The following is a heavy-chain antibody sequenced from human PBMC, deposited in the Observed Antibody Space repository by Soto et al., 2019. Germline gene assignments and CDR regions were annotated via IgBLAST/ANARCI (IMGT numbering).Heavy chain of an antibody. CDR3: ARVFGSGWSGFDP. D-gene: IGHD6-19*01. CDR2: IFPSDSDI. J-gene: IGHJ5*02. Sequence: PGESLKSSCKGSGYNFNTNWIGWVRQMPGKGLEWMGVIFPSDSDIRYSPSLQGQVTISADKSISTTYLQWRSLTASDTAMYYCARVFGSGWSGFDPWGQGTLVTVS. V-gene: IGHV5-51*01. CDR1: GYNFNTNW.